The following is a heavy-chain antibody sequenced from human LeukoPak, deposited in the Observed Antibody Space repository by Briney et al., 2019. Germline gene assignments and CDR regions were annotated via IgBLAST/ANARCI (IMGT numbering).Heavy chain of an antibody. D-gene: IGHD6-13*01. V-gene: IGHV1-18*01. CDR2: ISAYNGNT. J-gene: IGHJ6*02. CDR1: GYTFTSYG. Sequence: ASVKVSCKASGYTFTSYGISWVRQAPGQGLEWMGWISAYNGNTNYAQKLQGRVTMTTDTSTSTAYMELRSLRSDDTAVYYCARDPIGASSSWLRVLGYYYYGMDVWGQGTTVTVSS. CDR3: ARDPIGASSSWLRVLGYYYYGMDV.